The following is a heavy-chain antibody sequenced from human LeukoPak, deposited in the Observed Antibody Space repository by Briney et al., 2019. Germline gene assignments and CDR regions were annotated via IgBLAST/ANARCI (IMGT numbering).Heavy chain of an antibody. D-gene: IGHD3-9*01. CDR2: IIPIFGTT. CDR1: GGTFRTYG. CDR3: VLRYFDWLLSDY. Sequence: GASVKVSCKTSGGTFRTYGITWARQAPGQGLEWMGGIIPIFGTTNYAQKFQGRVTITADKSTSTAYMELSSLRSEDTAVYYCVLRYFDWLLSDYWGQGTLVTVSS. V-gene: IGHV1-69*06. J-gene: IGHJ4*02.